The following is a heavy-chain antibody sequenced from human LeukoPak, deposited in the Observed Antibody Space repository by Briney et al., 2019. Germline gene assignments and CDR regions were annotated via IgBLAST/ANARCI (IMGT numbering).Heavy chain of an antibody. CDR1: GYTFTSYG. Sequence: GASVKVSCKASGYTFTSYGISWVRQAPGQGLEWMGWISAYNGNTNYAQKLQGRVTMTTDTSTGTAYMELRSLRSDDTAVYYCARIPRSAIFGVVIDRLFDYWGQGTLVTVSS. J-gene: IGHJ4*02. CDR3: ARIPRSAIFGVVIDRLFDY. V-gene: IGHV1-18*01. D-gene: IGHD3-3*02. CDR2: ISAYNGNT.